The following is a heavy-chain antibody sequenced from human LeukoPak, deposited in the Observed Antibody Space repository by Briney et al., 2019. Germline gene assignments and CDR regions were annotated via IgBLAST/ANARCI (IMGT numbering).Heavy chain of an antibody. Sequence: PGRSLRLSCAAPGFTFDDYAMHWVRQAPGKGLEWVSGISWNSGSIGYADSVKGRFTTSRDNAKNSLYLQMNSLRAEDTALYYCAKAGYSSSWYGRYYYYYMDVWGKGTTVTVSS. CDR3: AKAGYSSSWYGRYYYYYMDV. CDR1: GFTFDDYA. CDR2: ISWNSGSI. J-gene: IGHJ6*03. D-gene: IGHD6-13*01. V-gene: IGHV3-9*01.